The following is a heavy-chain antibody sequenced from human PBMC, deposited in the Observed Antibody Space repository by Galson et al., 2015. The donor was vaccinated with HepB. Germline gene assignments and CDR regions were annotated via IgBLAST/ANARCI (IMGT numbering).Heavy chain of an antibody. D-gene: IGHD3-10*01. Sequence: SLRLSCAASGFTFSSYGMHWVRQAPGKGLEWVAVISYDGSNKYYADSVKGRFTISRDNSKNTLYLQMNSLRAEDTAVYYCAKDLVRGVMTFDYWGQGTLVTVSS. V-gene: IGHV3-30*18. J-gene: IGHJ4*02. CDR1: GFTFSSYG. CDR3: AKDLVRGVMTFDY. CDR2: ISYDGSNK.